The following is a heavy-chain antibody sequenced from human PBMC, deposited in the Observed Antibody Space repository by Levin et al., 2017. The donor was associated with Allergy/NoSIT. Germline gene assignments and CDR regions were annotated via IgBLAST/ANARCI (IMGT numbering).Heavy chain of an antibody. CDR1: GDSIRSGIYY. D-gene: IGHD2-15*01. CDR2: IYYHGSA. CDR3: ARSGGWTRGFDY. V-gene: IGHV4-31*03. Sequence: SQTLSLPCTVSGDSIRSGIYYWSWIRQHPGKGLEWIGYIYYHGSAYYNPSLKSRITISVDTSKNQFSLKLSSVTAADTAVYFCARSGGWTRGFDYWGQGTLVTVSS. J-gene: IGHJ4*02.